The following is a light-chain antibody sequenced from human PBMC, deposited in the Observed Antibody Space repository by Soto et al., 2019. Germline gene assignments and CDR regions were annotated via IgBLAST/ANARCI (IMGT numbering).Light chain of an antibody. CDR2: DVS. CDR3: SSYAGTHVV. Sequence: QSALTQPPSASGSPGQSVAISCTGNSSDVGAYNYVSWYQQHPGKAPKLMIYDVSKRPSGVPDRFSGSKSGNTASLTVSGLQAEDEADYYCSSYAGTHVVFGAGTKLTVL. J-gene: IGLJ1*01. V-gene: IGLV2-8*01. CDR1: SSDVGAYNY.